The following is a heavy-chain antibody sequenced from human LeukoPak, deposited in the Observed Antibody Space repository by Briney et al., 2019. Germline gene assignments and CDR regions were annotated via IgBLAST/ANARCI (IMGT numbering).Heavy chain of an antibody. J-gene: IGHJ5*02. V-gene: IGHV4-59*01. CDR2: IHNSVNI. Sequence: PSETLSLTCTVSGDSISNYYWSWIRLAPGKGLEWIGNIHNSVNINYNPALKSRVTILIDTSKNQFSLRLSSMTAADTAVYYCARDDHGSGSYWTPYNSAYNWFDPWGQGTLVTVSS. CDR1: GDSISNYY. CDR3: ARDDHGSGSYWTPYNSAYNWFDP. D-gene: IGHD3-10*01.